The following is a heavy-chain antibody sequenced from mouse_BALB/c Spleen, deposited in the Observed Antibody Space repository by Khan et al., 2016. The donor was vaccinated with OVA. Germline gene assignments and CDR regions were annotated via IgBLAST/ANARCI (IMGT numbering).Heavy chain of an antibody. V-gene: IGHV1S136*01. J-gene: IGHJ3*01. CDR1: GCTFTSYV. Sequence: VRLQQSGPELVKPGASVKMSCKASGCTFTSYVMHWVKQKPGQGLEWIGYISPNSDGSKYNEKFRGQATLTSDKSSSTAYLELSSLTSEDSAVYYSLRSRYYYGRAYEGFAYWGQGTLVTVSA. D-gene: IGHD1-1*01. CDR2: ISPNSDGS. CDR3: LRSRYYYGRAYEGFAY.